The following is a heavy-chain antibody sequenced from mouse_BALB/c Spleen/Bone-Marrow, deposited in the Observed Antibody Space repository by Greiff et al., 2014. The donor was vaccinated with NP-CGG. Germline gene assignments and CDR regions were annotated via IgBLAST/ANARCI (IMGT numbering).Heavy chain of an antibody. CDR2: IDPETGGT. J-gene: IGHJ4*01. CDR3: TRHWDYAMDY. Sequence: VQVVESGAELVRPGALVTLSCKASGYTFTDYEMHWVKQTPVHGLEWIGAIDPETGGTAYNQKFKGKATLTADKSSSTAYMELRSLTSEDSAVYYCTRHWDYAMDYWGQGTSVTVSS. V-gene: IGHV1-15*01. CDR1: GYTFTDYE. D-gene: IGHD4-1*01.